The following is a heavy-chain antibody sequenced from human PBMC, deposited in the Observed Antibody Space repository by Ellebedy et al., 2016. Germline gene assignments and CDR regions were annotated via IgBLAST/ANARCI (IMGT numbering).Heavy chain of an antibody. V-gene: IGHV3-21*01. CDR2: ISSSSSYI. J-gene: IGHJ5*02. CDR3: AREFYGGATRIAAAGTYTFDP. CDR1: GFTFSSYS. D-gene: IGHD6-13*01. Sequence: GESLKISXAASGFTFSSYSMNWVRQAPGKGLEWVSSISSSSSYIYYADSVKGRFTISRDNAKNSLYLQMNSLRAEDTAVYYCAREFYGGATRIAAAGTYTFDPWGQGTLVTVSS.